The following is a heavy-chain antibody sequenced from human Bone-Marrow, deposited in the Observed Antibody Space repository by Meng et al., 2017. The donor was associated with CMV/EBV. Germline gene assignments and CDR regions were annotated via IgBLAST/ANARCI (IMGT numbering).Heavy chain of an antibody. J-gene: IGHJ4*02. D-gene: IGHD5-18*01. CDR3: ARDFLGYATQFDY. Sequence: CKASGYTFTSYYMHWVRQAPGQGLEWMGIINPSGGSTSYAQKFQGRVTMTRDTSTSTVYMELSSLRSEDTAVYYCARDFLGYATQFDYWGQGTLVTVS. CDR1: GYTFTSYY. CDR2: INPSGGST. V-gene: IGHV1-46*01.